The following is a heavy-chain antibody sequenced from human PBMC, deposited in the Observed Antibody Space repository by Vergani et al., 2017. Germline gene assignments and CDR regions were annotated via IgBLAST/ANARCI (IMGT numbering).Heavy chain of an antibody. CDR1: GRSFSGYY. Sequence: QVQLQQWGAGLLKPSETLSLTCAVYGRSFSGYYWSWIRQPPGKGVEWSGEINHSGSTNYNPSLKSRGTISVETSKNQFSLKLSSVTAADTAVYYCARGVRLLDIVVVPAAHLRWFDPWGQGSLVTVSS. D-gene: IGHD2-2*03. CDR3: ARGVRLLDIVVVPAAHLRWFDP. CDR2: INHSGST. J-gene: IGHJ5*02. V-gene: IGHV4-34*01.